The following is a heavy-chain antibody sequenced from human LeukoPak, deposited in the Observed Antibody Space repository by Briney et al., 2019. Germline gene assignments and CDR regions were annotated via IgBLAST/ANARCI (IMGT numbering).Heavy chain of an antibody. V-gene: IGHV4-59*08. Sequence: IPSETLSLTGTVSGGSISSHYWSWIRQPPGKGLGGIGYIYYSGSTNYHPSLKSRVTISVDPSKNQFSLKLSSVTAADPAVYYCARCLFGVDYYMDVWGKGTTVTVSS. J-gene: IGHJ6*03. D-gene: IGHD3-3*01. CDR1: GGSISSHY. CDR3: ARCLFGVDYYMDV. CDR2: IYYSGST.